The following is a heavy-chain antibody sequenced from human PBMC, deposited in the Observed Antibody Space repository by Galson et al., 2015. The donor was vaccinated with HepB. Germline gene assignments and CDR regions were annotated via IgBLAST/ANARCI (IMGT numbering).Heavy chain of an antibody. D-gene: IGHD2-8*01. CDR1: GDSVSSNSAA. V-gene: IGHV6-1*01. CDR2: TYYRSKWYN. Sequence: CAISGDSVSSNSAAWNWIRQSPSRGLEWLGRTYYRSKWYNDYAVSVKSRITINPDTSKNQFSLQLNSVTPEDTAVYYCARVSCTNGVCYADWFDPWGQGTLVTVSS. CDR3: ARVSCTNGVCYADWFDP. J-gene: IGHJ5*02.